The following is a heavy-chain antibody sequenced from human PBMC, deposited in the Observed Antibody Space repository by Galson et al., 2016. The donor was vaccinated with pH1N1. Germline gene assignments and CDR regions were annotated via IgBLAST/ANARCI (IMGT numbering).Heavy chain of an antibody. CDR1: GFMFSRYW. D-gene: IGHD6-19*01. J-gene: IGHJ4*02. CDR3: ARAPYSTGWYPEFDF. CDR2: IYQDGSEK. V-gene: IGHV3-7*01. Sequence: SLRLSCAASGFMFSRYWMTWVRQAPGKGLEWVANIYQDGSEKYYVESVKGRFTISRDNAKSSLYLQMNNLRDDDTAVYYCARAPYSTGWYPEFDFWGPGTLVTVSS.